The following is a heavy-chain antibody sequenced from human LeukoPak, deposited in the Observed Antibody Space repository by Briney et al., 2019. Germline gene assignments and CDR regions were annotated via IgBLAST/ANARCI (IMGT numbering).Heavy chain of an antibody. D-gene: IGHD6-13*01. J-gene: IGHJ4*02. CDR2: INHSGST. CDR3: ARGQNSSSWYYFDY. V-gene: IGHV4-34*01. Sequence: PSGTLSLTCAVYGGSFSGYYWSWIRQPPGKGLEWIGEINHSGSTNYNPSLKSRVTISVDTSKNQFSLKLSSVTAADTAVYYCARGQNSSSWYYFDYWGQGTLVTVSS. CDR1: GGSFSGYY.